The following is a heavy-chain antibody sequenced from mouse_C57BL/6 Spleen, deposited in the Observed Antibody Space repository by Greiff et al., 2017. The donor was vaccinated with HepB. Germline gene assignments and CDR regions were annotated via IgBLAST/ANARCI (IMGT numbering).Heavy chain of an antibody. D-gene: IGHD1-1*01. CDR3: ARRPYGSRGGYAMDY. V-gene: IGHV1-59*01. CDR1: GYTFTSYW. Sequence: QVQLQQPGAELVRPGPSVKLSCKASGYTFTSYWMHWVKQRPGQGLEWIGVIDPSDSYTNYNQKFKGKATLTVDTSSSTAYMQLSSLTSEDSAVYYCARRPYGSRGGYAMDYWGQGTSVTVSS. CDR2: IDPSDSYT. J-gene: IGHJ4*01.